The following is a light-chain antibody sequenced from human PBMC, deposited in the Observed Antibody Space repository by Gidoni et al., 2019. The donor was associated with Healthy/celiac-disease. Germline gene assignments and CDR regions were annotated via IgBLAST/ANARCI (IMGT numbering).Light chain of an antibody. J-gene: IGKJ2*01. CDR2: DAS. V-gene: IGKV1-39*01. Sequence: DIQMTQSPSSLSASVGDRVTITCRASQSSSSYLNGYQQKPGKALKLLIYDASSLQSGVPSRLSGSRSGTDFTLIISSLQPEDFATYYCQQSYSTPRTTFGQGTKLEIK. CDR1: QSSSSY. CDR3: QQSYSTPRTT.